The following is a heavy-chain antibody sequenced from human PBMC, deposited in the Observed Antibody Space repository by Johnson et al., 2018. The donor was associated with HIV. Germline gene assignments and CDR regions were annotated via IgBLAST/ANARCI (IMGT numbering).Heavy chain of an antibody. CDR1: GFTFHDYA. CDR3: ARGSLYYYDSSGWGAFDI. Sequence: QLVESGGGLVQPGRSLTLSCAASGFTFHDYAMHWVRQAPGKGLEWVSGINWNSGSMDYADSVKGRFTISRDNSKNTLYLQMGSLRAEDMAVYYCARGSLYYYDSSGWGAFDIWGQGTMVTVSS. D-gene: IGHD3-22*01. CDR2: INWNSGSM. J-gene: IGHJ3*02. V-gene: IGHV3-9*03.